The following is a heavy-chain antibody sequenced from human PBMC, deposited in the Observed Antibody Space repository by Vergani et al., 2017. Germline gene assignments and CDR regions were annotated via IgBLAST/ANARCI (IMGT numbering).Heavy chain of an antibody. CDR1: GFTFSSYG. CDR2: IWYDGSNK. CDR3: ARGGPSHLLWFGEKDDAFDI. Sequence: QVQLVESGGGVVQPGRSLRLSCAASGFTFSSYGMHWVRQAPGKGLEWVAVIWYDGSNKYYADSVKGRFTISRDNSKNTLYLQMNSLRAEDTAVYYCARGGPSHLLWFGEKDDAFDIWGQGTMVTVSS. J-gene: IGHJ3*02. D-gene: IGHD3-10*01. V-gene: IGHV3-33*01.